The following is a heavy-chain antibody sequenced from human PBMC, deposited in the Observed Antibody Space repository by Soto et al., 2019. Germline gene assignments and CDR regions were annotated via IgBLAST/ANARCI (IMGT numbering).Heavy chain of an antibody. V-gene: IGHV4-31*03. CDR3: ARSSRSYFDN. CDR2: IYDSGST. J-gene: IGHJ4*02. CDR1: GGSISRSGYF. Sequence: PSETLSLTCTVSGGSISRSGYFWSWIRQHPGKGLEWIGYIYDSGSTYYNPSLKSRVSLSVDTSKNQFSLNLTSVTAADTAMYYCARSSRSYFDNWGQGTLVTVSS.